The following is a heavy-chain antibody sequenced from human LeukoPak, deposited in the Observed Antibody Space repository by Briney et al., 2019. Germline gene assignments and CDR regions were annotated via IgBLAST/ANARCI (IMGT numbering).Heavy chain of an antibody. J-gene: IGHJ4*02. D-gene: IGHD3-16*01. Sequence: SQTLSLPRAISGDSVSSNSAAWNWTRQSPSRRLEWMGRTYYRSNWYNDYAVSVKSRIPINPDTSKNQFSLQLNSVTPEDTAVYYCAWGIYYFDYWGQGTLVTVSS. CDR1: GDSVSSNSAA. CDR3: AWGIYYFDY. CDR2: TYYRSNWYN. V-gene: IGHV6-1*01.